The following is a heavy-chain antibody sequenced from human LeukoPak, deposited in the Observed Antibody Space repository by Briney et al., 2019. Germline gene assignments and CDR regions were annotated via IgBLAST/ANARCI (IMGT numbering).Heavy chain of an antibody. D-gene: IGHD3-10*01. Sequence: ASVKVSCKASGYTFTNYYMHWVRQAPGQGLEWMGIINPSGGSTSYGQKFQGRVTITADKSTNTAYMEMSSLTSEDTAVYYCAREGEYYSESGNLVDASDVWGQGTMVTVTA. J-gene: IGHJ3*01. CDR3: AREGEYYSESGNLVDASDV. V-gene: IGHV1-46*01. CDR1: GYTFTNYY. CDR2: INPSGGST.